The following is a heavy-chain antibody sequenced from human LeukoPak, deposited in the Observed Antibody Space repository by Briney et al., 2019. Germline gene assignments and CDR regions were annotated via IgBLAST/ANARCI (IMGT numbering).Heavy chain of an antibody. J-gene: IGHJ4*02. CDR3: ARDTYYFDY. CDR1: GFTFSSYS. V-gene: IGHV3-21*01. CDR2: ISSSSSYI. D-gene: IGHD3-16*01. Sequence: KPGGSLRLSCAASGFTFSSYSMNWVRQAPGKGLEWVSSISSSSSYIYYAVSVKGRFTISRDNAKNSLYLQMNSLRAEDTAVYYCARDTYYFDYWGQGTLVTVSS.